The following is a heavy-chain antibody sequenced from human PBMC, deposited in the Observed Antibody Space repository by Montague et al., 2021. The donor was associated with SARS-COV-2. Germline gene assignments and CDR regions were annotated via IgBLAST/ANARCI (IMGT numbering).Heavy chain of an antibody. CDR3: ARSLFSSGSF. V-gene: IGHV3-7*01. Sequence: SRRLSCPASGFTFSNYWMNWARQAPGKGLEWVASIKPDGSGQNYVDSVKGRFTISRDNAKRSLYLQMNSLRVDDTAVYYCARSLFSSGSFWGQGTLVTVSS. CDR1: GFTFSNYW. J-gene: IGHJ4*02. CDR2: IKPDGSGQ. D-gene: IGHD3-10*01.